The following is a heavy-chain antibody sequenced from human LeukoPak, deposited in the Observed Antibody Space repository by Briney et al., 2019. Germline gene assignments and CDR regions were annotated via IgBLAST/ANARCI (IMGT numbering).Heavy chain of an antibody. D-gene: IGHD3-16*02. CDR1: GFTFSDHY. J-gene: IGHJ4*02. CDR2: INHSGST. Sequence: GSLRLSCAASGFTFSDHYMDWVRQPPGKGLEWIGEINHSGSTNYNPSLKSRVTISVDTSKNQFSLKLSSVTAADTAVYYCARVSLYVWGSYRYPFDYWGQGTLVTVSS. V-gene: IGHV4-34*01. CDR3: ARVSLYVWGSYRYPFDY.